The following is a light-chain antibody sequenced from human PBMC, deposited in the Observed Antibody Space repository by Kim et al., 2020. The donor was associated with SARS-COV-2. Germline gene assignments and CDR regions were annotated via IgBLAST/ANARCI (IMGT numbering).Light chain of an antibody. V-gene: IGLV2-14*04. J-gene: IGLJ3*02. CDR2: DVS. CDR3: SSYTSSSTPLV. Sequence: QSITISCTGTSSDVGGYHYAAWYQQHPGKAPKLMIYDVSKRPSGVSNRFSGSKSGNTASLTISGLQAEDEADYYCSSYTSSSTPLVFGGGTKVTVL. CDR1: SSDVGGYHY.